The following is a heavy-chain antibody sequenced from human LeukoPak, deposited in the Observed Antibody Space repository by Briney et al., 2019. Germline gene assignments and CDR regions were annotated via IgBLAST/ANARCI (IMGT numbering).Heavy chain of an antibody. CDR2: IRYDGGNK. CDR3: AKSPIVVVPAAIDY. CDR1: GFTFSSYG. D-gene: IGHD2-2*01. V-gene: IGHV3-30*02. Sequence: PGGSLRLSCAASGFTFSSYGMHWVRQAPGKGLEWVAFIRYDGGNKYYADSVKGRFTISRDNSKNTLYLQMNSLRAEDTAVYYCAKSPIVVVPAAIDYWGQGTLVTVSS. J-gene: IGHJ4*02.